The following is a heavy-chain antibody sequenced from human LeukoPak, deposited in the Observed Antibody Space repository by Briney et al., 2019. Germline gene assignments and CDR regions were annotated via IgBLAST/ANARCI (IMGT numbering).Heavy chain of an antibody. Sequence: ASVKVSCKASGYTFTSYYMHWVRQAPGQGLEWMGIINPSGGSTSYAQKFQGRVTMTRDTSTNTVYMELSSLRSEDTAVYYCASRGNWNFPEYWGQGTLVTVSS. D-gene: IGHD1-7*01. CDR2: INPSGGST. CDR3: ASRGNWNFPEY. V-gene: IGHV1-46*01. CDR1: GYTFTSYY. J-gene: IGHJ4*02.